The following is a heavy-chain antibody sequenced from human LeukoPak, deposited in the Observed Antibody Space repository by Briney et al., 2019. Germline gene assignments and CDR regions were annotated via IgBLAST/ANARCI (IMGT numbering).Heavy chain of an antibody. J-gene: IGHJ4*03. V-gene: IGHV3-21*05. CDR3: AKGGYDYVEIGYFDY. D-gene: IGHD5-12*01. CDR1: GFTFSLYA. CDR2: IDSGSDDI. Sequence: GGSLRLSCAASGFTFSLYAMNWVRQAPGKGLEWVSYIDSGSDDIHYADSVRGRFTISRDNAKDTLYLQMKSLRAEDTAVYYCAKGGYDYVEIGYFDYWGQGALVTVSS.